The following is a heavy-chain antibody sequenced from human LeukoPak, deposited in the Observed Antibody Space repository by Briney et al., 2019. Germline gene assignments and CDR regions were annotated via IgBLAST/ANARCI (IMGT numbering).Heavy chain of an antibody. J-gene: IGHJ5*02. CDR1: GFTFSSYG. V-gene: IGHV3-30*18. CDR3: AKDLGVGLERRFDP. Sequence: GRSLRLSCAASGFTFSSYGMHWVRQAPGKGLGWVAVISYDGSNKYYADSLKGRFTISRDNSKNTLYLQMNSLRAEDTAVYYCAKDLGVGLERRFDPWGQGTLVTVSS. CDR2: ISYDGSNK. D-gene: IGHD1-1*01.